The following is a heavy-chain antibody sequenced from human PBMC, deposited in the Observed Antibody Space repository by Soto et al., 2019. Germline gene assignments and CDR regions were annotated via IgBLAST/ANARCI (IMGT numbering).Heavy chain of an antibody. V-gene: IGHV4-34*09. J-gene: IGHJ1*01. CDR3: ARTHGDDILTGYYRDTEYFQH. Sequence: SETLSLTCAVYGGSFSGYCWSWIRQPPGKGLEWIGCIYYSGSTYYNPSLKSRVTISVDTSKNQFSLKLSSVTAADTAVYYCARTHGDDILTGYYRDTEYFQHWGQGTLLTVSS. CDR1: GGSFSGYC. CDR2: IYYSGST. D-gene: IGHD3-9*01.